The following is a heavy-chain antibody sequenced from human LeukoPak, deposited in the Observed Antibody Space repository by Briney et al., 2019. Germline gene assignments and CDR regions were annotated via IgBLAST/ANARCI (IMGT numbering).Heavy chain of an antibody. CDR2: ISNSGGST. Sequence: AGYLRPSCAASAFIFNTYAMSWVRQAPGKGLECGSVISNSGGSTFYADSVKGRFTISRDNAKSKLYLEMSSLRAEDTAVYYCARDSKGYRYGYRGGYYDYYYMDFWGKGTTVSVCS. CDR1: AFIFNTYA. J-gene: IGHJ6*03. D-gene: IGHD5-18*01. V-gene: IGHV3-23*01. CDR3: ARDSKGYRYGYRGGYYDYYYMDF.